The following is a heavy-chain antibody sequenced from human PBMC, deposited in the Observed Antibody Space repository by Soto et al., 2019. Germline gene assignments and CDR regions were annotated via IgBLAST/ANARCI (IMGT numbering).Heavy chain of an antibody. D-gene: IGHD1-26*01. J-gene: IGHJ6*02. Sequence: ASVKVSCKASGYTFTGYYMHWVRQAPGQGLERMGWINPNSGGTNYAQKFQGWVTMTRDTSISTAYMELSRLRSDDTAVYYCARDYPDNSGSYFRIPYYGMDVWGQGTTVTVSS. CDR1: GYTFTGYY. CDR3: ARDYPDNSGSYFRIPYYGMDV. CDR2: INPNSGGT. V-gene: IGHV1-2*04.